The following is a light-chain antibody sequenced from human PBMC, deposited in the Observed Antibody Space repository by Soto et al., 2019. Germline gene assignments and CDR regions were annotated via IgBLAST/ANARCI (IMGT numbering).Light chain of an antibody. CDR2: EVS. Sequence: QSALTQPPSASGSPGQSVTISCTGTSSDVGGYNYVSWYQQHPGKAPKLMIYEVSKRPSGVPDRFSGSKSGNTASLTVSGRQAEDEADYYCSSYAGSNRGVFGGGTKLTAL. V-gene: IGLV2-8*01. J-gene: IGLJ3*02. CDR1: SSDVGGYNY. CDR3: SSYAGSNRGV.